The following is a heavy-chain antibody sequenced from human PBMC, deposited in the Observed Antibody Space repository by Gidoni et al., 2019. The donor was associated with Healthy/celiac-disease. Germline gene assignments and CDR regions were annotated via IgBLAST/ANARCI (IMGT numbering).Heavy chain of an antibody. CDR3: ARDPAPQGGMDV. J-gene: IGHJ6*02. V-gene: IGHV4-30-4*01. CDR1: PGSSSSGDYY. CDR2: IYYSGST. Sequence: VQLQESCPGLVMPPQTLSLTCTVSPGSSSSGDYYWSWIRQPPGKGLEWIGYIYYSGSTYYNPSLKSRVTISVDTSKNQFSLKLSSVTAADTAVYYCARDPAPQGGMDVWGQGTTVTVSS.